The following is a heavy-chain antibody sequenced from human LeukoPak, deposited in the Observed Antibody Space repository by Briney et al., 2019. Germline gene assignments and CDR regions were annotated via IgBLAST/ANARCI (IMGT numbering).Heavy chain of an antibody. J-gene: IGHJ6*03. Sequence: GASVKVSCKASGYTFTSYGISWVRQAPGQGLEWMGWISAYNGNTNYAQKLQGRVTMTTDTSTSTAYMELRSLRSDDTAVYYCARDLTTAYYYYMDVWGKGTTVTVPS. CDR3: ARDLTTAYYYYMDV. CDR2: ISAYNGNT. V-gene: IGHV1-18*01. D-gene: IGHD4/OR15-4a*01. CDR1: GYTFTSYG.